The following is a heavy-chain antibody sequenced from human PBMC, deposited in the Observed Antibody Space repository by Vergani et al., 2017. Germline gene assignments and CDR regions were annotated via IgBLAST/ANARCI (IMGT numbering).Heavy chain of an antibody. CDR2: IYYSGST. J-gene: IGHJ4*02. Sequence: QVQLQESGPGLVKPSQTLSLTCTVSGGSISSGDYYRSWIRQPPGKGLEWIGYIYYSGSTYYNPSLKSRVTISVDTSKNQFSLKLSSVTAADTAVYYCARDKGEQWLVPGYWGQGTLVTVSS. CDR1: GGSISSGDYY. V-gene: IGHV4-30-4*08. D-gene: IGHD6-19*01. CDR3: ARDKGEQWLVPGY.